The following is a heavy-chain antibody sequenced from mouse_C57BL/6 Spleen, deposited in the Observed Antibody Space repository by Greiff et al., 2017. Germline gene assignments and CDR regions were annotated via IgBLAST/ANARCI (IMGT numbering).Heavy chain of an antibody. CDR3: ERKGYSNVHDWAY. J-gene: IGHJ2*01. CDR1: GYTFTSYG. Sequence: QVQLQQSGAELAKPGASVKLSCKASGYTFTSYGISWVKQRPGQGLEWIGEIYPRSGNTYYNEKFKGKATLTADKSSSTAYMELRSLTSEDAAVYFYERKGYSNVHDWAYWGQGTTLTVSS. D-gene: IGHD2-5*01. V-gene: IGHV1-81*01. CDR2: IYPRSGNT.